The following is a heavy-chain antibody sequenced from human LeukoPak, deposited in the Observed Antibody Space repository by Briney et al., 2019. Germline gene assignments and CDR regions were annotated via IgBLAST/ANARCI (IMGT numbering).Heavy chain of an antibody. CDR2: MNPNSGNT. Sequence: ASVKVSCKASGYTFTSYDINWVRQATGQGLEWMGWMNPNSGNTGYAQKFQGRVTMTRNTSISTAYMELSSLRSEDTAVHYCASEAGYSYGYAFDIWGQGTMVTVSS. D-gene: IGHD5-18*01. J-gene: IGHJ3*02. V-gene: IGHV1-8*02. CDR1: GYTFTSYD. CDR3: ASEAGYSYGYAFDI.